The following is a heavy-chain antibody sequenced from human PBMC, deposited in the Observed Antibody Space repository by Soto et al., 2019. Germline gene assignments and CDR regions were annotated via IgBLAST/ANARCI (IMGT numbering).Heavy chain of an antibody. D-gene: IGHD2-15*01. J-gene: IGHJ3*02. CDR2: IYYSGST. CDR3: ARLGCSGGSCYSRAAFDI. Sequence: QVQLQESGPGLVKPSETLSLTCTVSGGSISSYYWSWIRQPPGKGLGWIGYIYYSGSTNYNPSLKSRVTISVDTSKNQFSLKLSSVTAADTAVYYCARLGCSGGSCYSRAAFDIWGQGTMVTVSS. V-gene: IGHV4-59*08. CDR1: GGSISSYY.